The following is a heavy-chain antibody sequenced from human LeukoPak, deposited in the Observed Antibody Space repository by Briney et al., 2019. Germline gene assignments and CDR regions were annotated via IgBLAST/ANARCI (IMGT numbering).Heavy chain of an antibody. V-gene: IGHV1-69*05. J-gene: IGHJ4*02. CDR1: GGTFSSYA. CDR2: IIPIFGTA. Sequence: SVKVSCKASGGTFSSYAISWVRQAPGQGLEWMGRIIPIFGTANYAQKFQGRVTITTDESTSTAYMELSSLRSEDTAVYYCAREPDILTGYFDYWGQGTLVTVSS. CDR3: AREPDILTGYFDY. D-gene: IGHD3-9*01.